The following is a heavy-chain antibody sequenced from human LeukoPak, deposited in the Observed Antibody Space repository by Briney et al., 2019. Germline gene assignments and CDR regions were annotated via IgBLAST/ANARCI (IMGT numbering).Heavy chain of an antibody. CDR3: ARGDIVVVVAATPFSGYFQH. V-gene: IGHV3-30*04. D-gene: IGHD2-15*01. Sequence: QPGRSLRLSCAASGFTFSSYAMHWVRQAPGKGLEWVAVISYDGSNKYYADSVKGRFTISRDNSKNTLYLQMNSLRAEDTAVYYCARGDIVVVVAATPFSGYFQHWGQGTLVTVSS. J-gene: IGHJ1*01. CDR2: ISYDGSNK. CDR1: GFTFSSYA.